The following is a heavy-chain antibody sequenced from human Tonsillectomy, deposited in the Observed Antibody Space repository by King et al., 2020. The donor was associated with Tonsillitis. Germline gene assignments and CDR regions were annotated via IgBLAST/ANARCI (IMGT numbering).Heavy chain of an antibody. CDR1: GFTFSSYE. D-gene: IGHD6-13*01. J-gene: IGHJ4*02. Sequence: VQLVESGGGLVQPGGSLSLSCAASGFTFSSYEMNWVRQAPGKGLEWVSYISSSGISISYADSVKGRFTISRDNAKNSLYLQMNSLRAEDTAVYYCARAAAGLRYFDYWGQGTLVTFSS. CDR3: ARAAAGLRYFDY. CDR2: ISSSGISI. V-gene: IGHV3-48*03.